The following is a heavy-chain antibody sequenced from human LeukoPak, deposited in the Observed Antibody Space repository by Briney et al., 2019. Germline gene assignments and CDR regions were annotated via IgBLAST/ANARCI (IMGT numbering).Heavy chain of an antibody. CDR1: GFTFSPYA. J-gene: IGHJ3*02. D-gene: IGHD3-9*01. CDR2: ISYDGSNK. Sequence: GGSLRVSCAASGFTFSPYAMHWVRQAPGKGLEWVAVISYDGSNKYYTDSVKGRFTISRDNSKNTLYLQMNSLRAEDTAVYYCARDEYYDILTGYSAFDIWGQGTMVTVSS. V-gene: IGHV3-30*04. CDR3: ARDEYYDILTGYSAFDI.